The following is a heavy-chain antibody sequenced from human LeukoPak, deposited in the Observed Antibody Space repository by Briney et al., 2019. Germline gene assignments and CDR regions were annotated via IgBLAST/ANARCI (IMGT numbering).Heavy chain of an antibody. V-gene: IGHV1-2*02. J-gene: IGHJ4*02. CDR2: IDPNSGGT. CDR3: ARDWRMMYCSGGSCYGLDY. CDR1: GYTFTGYY. D-gene: IGHD2-15*01. Sequence: GASVKVSCKASGYTFTGYYMHWVRQAPGQGPEWMGWIDPNSGGTNYAQKFQGRVTMTRDTSISTAYMELSRLRSDDTAVYYCARDWRMMYCSGGSCYGLDYWGQGTLVTVSS.